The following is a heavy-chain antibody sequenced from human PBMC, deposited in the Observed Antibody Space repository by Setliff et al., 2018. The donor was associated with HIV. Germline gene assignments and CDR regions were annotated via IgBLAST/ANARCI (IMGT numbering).Heavy chain of an antibody. J-gene: IGHJ6*02. CDR1: GDSISSGASY. CDR3: ARAMGSSGYYEVWYYYGMDV. D-gene: IGHD3-22*01. Sequence: SETLSLTCSVSGDSISSGASYWSWIRQPPGKGLEWIGEINHRGSTTYNPSLRSRVTISVDTSKNQFSLKLSSVTAADTAVYYCARAMGSSGYYEVWYYYGMDVWGQGTTVTVSS. V-gene: IGHV4-61*08. CDR2: INHRGST.